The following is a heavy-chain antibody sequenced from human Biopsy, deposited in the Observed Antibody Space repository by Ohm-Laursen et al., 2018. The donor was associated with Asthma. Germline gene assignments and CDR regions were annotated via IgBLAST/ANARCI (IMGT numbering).Heavy chain of an antibody. CDR3: VRGGTDDAFDI. CDR2: ISKDASTQ. CDR1: GFSFSNFA. V-gene: IGHV3-30*01. Sequence: SLRLSCAASGFSFSNFAIHWVRQAPGKGLEWVGVISKDASTQDYADSVKGRFTMARDNSKNTLDLQMNSLREEDTAVYYCVRGGTDDAFDIWGQGTVVSVSS. D-gene: IGHD1-1*01. J-gene: IGHJ3*02.